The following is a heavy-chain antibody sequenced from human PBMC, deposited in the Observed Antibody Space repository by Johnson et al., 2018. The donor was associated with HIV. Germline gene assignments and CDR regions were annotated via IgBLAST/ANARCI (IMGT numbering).Heavy chain of an antibody. CDR1: GFTVSSSY. CDR2: ISYDGKNK. D-gene: IGHD5-18*01. Sequence: QVQLVESGGGVVQPGGSLRLSCAASGFTVSSSYMSWVRQAPGKGLEWVTVISYDGKNKYYTDSVKGRFTISRDNSKNTLYLQMSSLRADDTAVYYCARERLGGMVTHFDIWGQGTMVTVSS. V-gene: IGHV3-30*03. J-gene: IGHJ3*02. CDR3: ARERLGGMVTHFDI.